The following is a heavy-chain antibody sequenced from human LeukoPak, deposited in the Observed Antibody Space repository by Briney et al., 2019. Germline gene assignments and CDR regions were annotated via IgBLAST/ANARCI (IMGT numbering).Heavy chain of an antibody. J-gene: IGHJ4*02. Sequence: PGGSLRLSCAASGFTFSGSAMHWVRQASGKGLEWVGRIRSKANSCATPYAASVKGRFTISRDDSKNTAYLQMNSLKTEDTAVYYCTSIMVATDYWGQGTLVTVSS. V-gene: IGHV3-73*01. D-gene: IGHD2-8*01. CDR3: TSIMVATDY. CDR2: IRSKANSCAT. CDR1: GFTFSGSA.